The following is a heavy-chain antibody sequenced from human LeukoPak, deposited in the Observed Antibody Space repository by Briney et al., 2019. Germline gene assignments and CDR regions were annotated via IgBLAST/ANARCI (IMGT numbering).Heavy chain of an antibody. CDR3: ARLIVPAAIQGIYFYYYGMDV. Sequence: SQTLSLTCTVSGGSISSGGYYWSWIRQHPGKGLEWIGYIYYSGSTYYNPSLKSRVTISVDTSKNQFSLKLSSVTAADTAVYYCARLIVPAAIQGIYFYYYGMDVWGQGTMVTVPS. CDR2: IYYSGST. J-gene: IGHJ6*02. D-gene: IGHD2-2*02. V-gene: IGHV4-31*03. CDR1: GGSISSGGYY.